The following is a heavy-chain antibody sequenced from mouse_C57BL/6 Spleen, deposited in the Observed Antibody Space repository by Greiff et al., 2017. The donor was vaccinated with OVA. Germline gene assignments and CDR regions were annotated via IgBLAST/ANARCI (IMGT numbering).Heavy chain of an antibody. CDR1: GFTFSSYG. J-gene: IGHJ4*01. D-gene: IGHD1-1*01. V-gene: IGHV5-6*01. CDR2: ISSGGSYT. Sequence: EVHLVESGGDLVKPGGSLKLSCAASGFTFSSYGMSWVRQTPDKRLEWVATISSGGSYTYYPDSVKGRFTISRDNAKNTLYLQMSSLKSEDTAMYYCERQYYYGSSPYAMDYWGQGTSVTVSS. CDR3: ERQYYYGSSPYAMDY.